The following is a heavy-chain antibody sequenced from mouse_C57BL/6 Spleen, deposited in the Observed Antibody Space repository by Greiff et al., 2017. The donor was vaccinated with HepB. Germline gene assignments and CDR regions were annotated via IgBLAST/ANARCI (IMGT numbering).Heavy chain of an antibody. CDR2: IRSKSNNYAT. J-gene: IGHJ2*01. CDR1: GFSFNTYA. V-gene: IGHV10-1*01. Sequence: EVKLEESGGGLVQPKGSLKLSCAASGFSFNTYAMNWVRQAPGKGLEWVARIRSKSNNYATYYADSVKDRFTISRDDSESMLYLQMNNLKTEDTAMYYCVASNWAVGYFDYWGQGTTLTVSS. CDR3: VASNWAVGYFDY. D-gene: IGHD4-1*01.